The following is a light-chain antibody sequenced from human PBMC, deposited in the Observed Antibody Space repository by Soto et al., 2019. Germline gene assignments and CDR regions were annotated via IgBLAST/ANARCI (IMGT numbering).Light chain of an antibody. CDR1: SSDVGTYNV. Sequence: QSALTQPASVSGSPGQSITISCTGISSDVGTYNVVSWYQQHPGKAPKVIIYEGSHRPSGVSNRFSASKSGNSASLTISGLQTEDEADYYCCSCVGSNNWVFGGGTKLTVL. J-gene: IGLJ3*02. CDR3: CSCVGSNNWV. V-gene: IGLV2-23*01. CDR2: EGS.